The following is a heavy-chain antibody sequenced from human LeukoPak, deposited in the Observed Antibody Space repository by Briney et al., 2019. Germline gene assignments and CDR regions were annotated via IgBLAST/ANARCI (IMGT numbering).Heavy chain of an antibody. D-gene: IGHD2-2*01. J-gene: IGHJ4*02. Sequence: SGGSLRLSCAASGFTFSNAWMSWVRQAPGKGLEWVGHIKSKTDGGTTDYAAPVKGRFTISRDDSKNTVSLQINSLKTEDTAVYYCAKMGAFVVPAAMPLDYWGQGTLVTVSS. CDR1: GFTFSNAW. CDR2: IKSKTDGGTT. CDR3: AKMGAFVVPAAMPLDY. V-gene: IGHV3-15*01.